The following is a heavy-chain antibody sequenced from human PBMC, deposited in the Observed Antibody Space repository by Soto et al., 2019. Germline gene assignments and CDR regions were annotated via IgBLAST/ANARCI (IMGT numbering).Heavy chain of an antibody. J-gene: IGHJ4*02. CDR1: GFTFRDYY. V-gene: IGHV3-11*06. CDR2: ISSTGSYA. D-gene: IGHD6-6*01. CDR3: ARDSSITPRPLDY. Sequence: GGSLRLSCAASGFTFRDYYMSWIRQAPGEGLEWVSYISSTGSYAKYADSVKGRFTISRDNAKNSLYLQMNSLRAEDTAVYYCARDSSITPRPLDYWGQGTPVTVSS.